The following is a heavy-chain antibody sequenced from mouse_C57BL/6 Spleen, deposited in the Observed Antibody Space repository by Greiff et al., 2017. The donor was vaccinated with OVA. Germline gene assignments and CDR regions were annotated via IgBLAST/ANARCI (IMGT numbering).Heavy chain of an antibody. D-gene: IGHD2-10*01. J-gene: IGHJ1*03. CDR2: INPSNGGT. V-gene: IGHV1-53*01. CDR3: ASPRAPTRGYFDV. Sequence: QVQLQQPGTELVKPGASVKLSCKASGYTFTSYWMHWVKQRPGQGLEWIGNINPSNGGTNYNEKFKSKATLTVDKSSSTAYMQLSSLTSEDSAVEYCASPRAPTRGYFDVWGTGTTVTVSS. CDR1: GYTFTSYW.